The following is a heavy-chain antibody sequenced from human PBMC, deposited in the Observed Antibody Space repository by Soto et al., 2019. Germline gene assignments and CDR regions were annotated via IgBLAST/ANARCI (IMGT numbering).Heavy chain of an antibody. CDR2: ISSSGSTI. V-gene: IGHV3-48*03. Sequence: PGGSLRLSCAASGFTFSSYEMNWVRQAPGKGLEWVSYISSSGSTIYYADSVKGRFTISRDNAKNSLYLQMNSLRAEDTAVYYCARERTAMPLDYWGQGTLVPVSS. D-gene: IGHD5-18*01. J-gene: IGHJ4*02. CDR3: ARERTAMPLDY. CDR1: GFTFSSYE.